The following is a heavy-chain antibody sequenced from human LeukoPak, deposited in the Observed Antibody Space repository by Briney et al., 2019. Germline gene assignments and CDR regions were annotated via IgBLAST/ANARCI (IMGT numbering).Heavy chain of an antibody. Sequence: GGSLRLSCAASGFTFSIYSMDWVRQAPGKGLEWVSSIISSGSYIYYADSVKGRFTISRDNAKKSLYLQMNSLRAEDTAVYYCARADWDTAMIDYWGQGTVVTVSS. CDR3: ARADWDTAMIDY. J-gene: IGHJ4*02. D-gene: IGHD5-18*01. V-gene: IGHV3-21*01. CDR2: IISSGSYI. CDR1: GFTFSIYS.